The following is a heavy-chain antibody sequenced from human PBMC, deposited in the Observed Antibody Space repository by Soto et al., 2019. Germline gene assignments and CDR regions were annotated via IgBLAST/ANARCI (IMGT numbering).Heavy chain of an antibody. CDR1: GGSASISGYY. J-gene: IGHJ4*02. V-gene: IGHV4-39*01. CDR3: GRLEGMATISYYFDY. Sequence: SETLSLTSTVSGGSASISGYYRGWVRQPPGKGLEWIGRVYYSGRTYYNPAVESRGTISVDKSKNRFSLKLMSLSAADTAVYYCGRLEGMATISYYFDYWGQGALVTVSS. CDR2: VYYSGRT. D-gene: IGHD2-8*01.